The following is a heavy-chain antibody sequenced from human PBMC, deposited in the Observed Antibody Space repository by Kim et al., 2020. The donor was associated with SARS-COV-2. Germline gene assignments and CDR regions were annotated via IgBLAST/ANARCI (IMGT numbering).Heavy chain of an antibody. D-gene: IGHD3-10*01. CDR1: GGSISSYY. Sequence: SETLSRTCTVSGGSISSYYWSWIRQPPGKGLEWIGYIYYSGSTNYNPSLKSRVTISVDTSKNQFSLKLSSVTAADTAVYYCARGPMVRGVLTSYYYYGM. CDR2: IYYSGST. J-gene: IGHJ6*01. V-gene: IGHV4-59*01. CDR3: ARGPMVRGVLTSYYYYGM.